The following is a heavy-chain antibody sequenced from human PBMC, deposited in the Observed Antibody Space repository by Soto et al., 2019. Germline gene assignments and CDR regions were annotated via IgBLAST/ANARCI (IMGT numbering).Heavy chain of an antibody. D-gene: IGHD6-25*01. CDR2: ISGGNGNT. J-gene: IGHJ4*02. CDR1: GYIFTKSA. CDR3: ARDGVAAGNINFDY. V-gene: IGHV1-3*01. Sequence: ASVKVSCKASGYIFTKSAMHWVRQAPGQRLEWMGWISGGNGNTKYSPKLQDRVTITRDTSASTAYMELSSLRSEDTALYYCARDGVAAGNINFDYWGQGTLVTVSS.